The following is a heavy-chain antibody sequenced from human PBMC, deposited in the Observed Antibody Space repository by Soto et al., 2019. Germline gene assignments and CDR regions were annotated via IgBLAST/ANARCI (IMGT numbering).Heavy chain of an antibody. CDR3: ARDWYCSSTSCHPYHYYYYGMDV. D-gene: IGHD2-2*01. Sequence: SVKVSCKASGGTFSSYTISWVRQAPGQGLEWMGRIIPILGIANYAQKFQGRVTITADKSTNTAYMELSSLRSEDTAVYYCARDWYCSSTSCHPYHYYYYGMDVWG. V-gene: IGHV1-69*04. CDR2: IIPILGIA. CDR1: GGTFSSYT. J-gene: IGHJ6*02.